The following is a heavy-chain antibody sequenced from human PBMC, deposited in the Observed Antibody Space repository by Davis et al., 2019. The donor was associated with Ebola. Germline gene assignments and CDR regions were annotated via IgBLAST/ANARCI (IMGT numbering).Heavy chain of an antibody. J-gene: IGHJ6*02. CDR2: IKEDGSEK. Sequence: GESLKISCAVSGFTFSRYWMTWVRQAPGKGLEWVANIKEDGSEKYYVDSVKGRFTISRDNAKNSLYLQMNSLRAEDTAVYYCARDGRPYSNSYYYYYGMDVWGQGTTVTVSS. CDR3: ARDGRPYSNSYYYYYGMDV. V-gene: IGHV3-7*03. D-gene: IGHD4-11*01. CDR1: GFTFSRYW.